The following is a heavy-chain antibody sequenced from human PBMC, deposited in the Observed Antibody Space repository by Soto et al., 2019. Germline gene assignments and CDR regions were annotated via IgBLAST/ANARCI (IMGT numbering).Heavy chain of an antibody. V-gene: IGHV5-51*01. CDR3: ARLSRDYGSGSYYSYGMDV. Sequence: PGESLKISCHGGGYKFSTYWIAWVRQMPGKGLEWMGIIYPVDSDTTYSPSFQGQVTISADKSNSTAYLQWSSLKAPDSATYYCARLSRDYGSGSYYSYGMDVWGQGTTVTVSS. D-gene: IGHD3-10*01. CDR2: IYPVDSDT. CDR1: GYKFSTYW. J-gene: IGHJ6*02.